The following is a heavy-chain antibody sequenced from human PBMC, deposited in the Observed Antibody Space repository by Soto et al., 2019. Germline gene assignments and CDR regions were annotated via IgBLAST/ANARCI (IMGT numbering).Heavy chain of an antibody. V-gene: IGHV3-23*01. CDR3: AKDYSNGGYFDY. CDR2: ISGSGGST. J-gene: IGHJ4*02. D-gene: IGHD4-4*01. Sequence: GGSLRLSCAASGFTFSSYAMSWVRQAPGKGLEWVSAISGSGGSTYYADSVKGRFTISRDNSKNTLYLQVNSLRAEDTAVYYCAKDYSNGGYFDYWGQGTLVTVSS. CDR1: GFTFSSYA.